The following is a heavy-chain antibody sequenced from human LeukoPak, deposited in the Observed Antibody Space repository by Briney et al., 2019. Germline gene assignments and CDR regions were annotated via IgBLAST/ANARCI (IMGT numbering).Heavy chain of an antibody. J-gene: IGHJ4*02. CDR2: ISAYNGNT. V-gene: IGHV1-18*01. D-gene: IGHD4-23*01. CDR1: GYTFTSYG. CDR3: ARDPLYGGNSAGNDY. Sequence: GASVKVSCKASGYTFTSYGISWVRQAPGQGLEWMGWISAYNGNTNYAQKLQGRVTMTTDTSTSTAYMELRSLRSDDTAVYYCARDPLYGGNSAGNDYWGQGTLVTVSS.